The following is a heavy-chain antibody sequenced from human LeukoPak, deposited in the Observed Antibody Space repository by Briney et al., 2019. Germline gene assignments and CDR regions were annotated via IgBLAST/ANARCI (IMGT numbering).Heavy chain of an antibody. Sequence: GSLRLSCAASGFTFSSYAMSWVRQAPGKGLEWVSAISGSGGSTYYADSVKGRFTISSDNSKNTLYLQMNSLRAEDTAVYYCAKDYCSSTSCYRTGNRGYNWFDPWGQGTLVTVSS. CDR1: GFTFSSYA. V-gene: IGHV3-23*01. CDR3: AKDYCSSTSCYRTGNRGYNWFDP. J-gene: IGHJ5*02. D-gene: IGHD2-2*02. CDR2: ISGSGGST.